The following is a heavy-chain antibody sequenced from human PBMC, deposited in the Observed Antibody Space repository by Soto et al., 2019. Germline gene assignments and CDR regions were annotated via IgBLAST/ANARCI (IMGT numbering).Heavy chain of an antibody. Sequence: QLQLQESGPGLVKPSETLSLTCTVSGGSISSSSYYWGWIRQPPGKGLEWMGRIYYSGSTNYNPSLKSRVTISVDTSKNQFSLKLSSVTAADTAVYYCASSNWFDPWGQGTLVTVSS. CDR2: IYYSGST. J-gene: IGHJ5*02. CDR1: GGSISSSSYY. V-gene: IGHV4-39*01. CDR3: ASSNWFDP.